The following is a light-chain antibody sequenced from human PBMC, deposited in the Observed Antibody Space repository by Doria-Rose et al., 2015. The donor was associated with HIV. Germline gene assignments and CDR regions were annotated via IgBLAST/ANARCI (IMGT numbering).Light chain of an antibody. CDR3: HQYGTSWT. CDR2: DGS. CDR1: QSFSSTY. Sequence: TQSPGTLSLSPGERATLSCRASQSFSSTYLAWYQQKPGQAHSLLIYDGSTRATGIPDRFSASASGTDITLAINRLETEDFALYYCHQYGTSWTFGQGTKVEI. V-gene: IGKV3-20*01. J-gene: IGKJ1*01.